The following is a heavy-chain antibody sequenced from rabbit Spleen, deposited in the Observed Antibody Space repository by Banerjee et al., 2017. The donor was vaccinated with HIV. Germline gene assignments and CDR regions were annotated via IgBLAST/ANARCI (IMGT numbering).Heavy chain of an antibody. CDR2: IYAGDAST. Sequence: EESGGDLVKPEGSLTLTCTASGFTISNSYWICWVRQAPGKGLEWIACIYAGDASTYYASWAKGRFTISKTSSTTVTLQMTSLTVADTATYFCAGELYDGSGVDLDFWGPGTLVTVS. CDR3: AGELYDGSGVDLDF. CDR1: GFTISNSYW. V-gene: IGHV1S45*01. J-gene: IGHJ4*01. D-gene: IGHD4-2*01.